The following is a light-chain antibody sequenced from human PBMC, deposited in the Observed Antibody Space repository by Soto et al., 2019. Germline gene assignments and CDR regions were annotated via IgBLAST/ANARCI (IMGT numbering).Light chain of an antibody. Sequence: DIQMTQSPSSLSASVGDRVTITCRASQSISSYLNWYQQKPGKAPKLLIYAASSLQSGVPSRFSGRGAGTDFTLTISSLQPEDVATYYCQQSYSNPRTFGPGTKGDIK. CDR2: AAS. CDR1: QSISSY. CDR3: QQSYSNPRT. J-gene: IGKJ3*01. V-gene: IGKV1-39*01.